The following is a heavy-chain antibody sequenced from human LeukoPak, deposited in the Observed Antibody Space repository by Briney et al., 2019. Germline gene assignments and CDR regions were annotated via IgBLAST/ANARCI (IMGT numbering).Heavy chain of an antibody. CDR2: IYYSGST. D-gene: IGHD3-3*01. V-gene: IGHV4-59*01. CDR1: GGSISSYY. Sequence: PSETLSLTCTVSGGSISSYYWSWIRQPPGKGLEWIGYIYYSGSTNYNPSPKSRVTISVDTSKNQFSLKLSSVTAADTAVYYCAREKRDDFWSGYCDYWGQGTLVTVSS. J-gene: IGHJ4*02. CDR3: AREKRDDFWSGYCDY.